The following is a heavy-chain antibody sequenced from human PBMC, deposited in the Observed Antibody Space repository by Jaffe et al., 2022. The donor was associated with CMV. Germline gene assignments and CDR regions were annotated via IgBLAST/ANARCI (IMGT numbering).Heavy chain of an antibody. CDR2: IYYSGST. CDR1: GGSISSYY. Sequence: QVQLQESGPGLVKPSETLSLTCTVSGGSISSYYWSWIRQPPGKGLEWIGYIYYSGSTNYNPSLKSRVTISVDTSKNQFSLKLSSVTAADTAVYYCARVRSGWYEADAFDIWGQGTMVTVSS. CDR3: ARVRSGWYEADAFDI. V-gene: IGHV4-59*08. D-gene: IGHD6-19*01. J-gene: IGHJ3*02.